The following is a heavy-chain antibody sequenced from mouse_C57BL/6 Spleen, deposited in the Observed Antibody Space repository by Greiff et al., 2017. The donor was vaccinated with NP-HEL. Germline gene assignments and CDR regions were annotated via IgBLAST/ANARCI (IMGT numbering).Heavy chain of an antibody. Sequence: VKLMESGPGLVAPSQSLSITCTVSGFSLTSYGVHWVRQPPGKGLEWLVVIWSDGSTTYNSALKSRLSISKDNSKSQVFLKMNSLQTDDTAMYYCARHSSYGNYMDYWGQGTSVTVSS. V-gene: IGHV2-6-1*01. CDR3: ARHSSYGNYMDY. D-gene: IGHD2-1*01. CDR1: GFSLTSYG. CDR2: IWSDGST. J-gene: IGHJ4*01.